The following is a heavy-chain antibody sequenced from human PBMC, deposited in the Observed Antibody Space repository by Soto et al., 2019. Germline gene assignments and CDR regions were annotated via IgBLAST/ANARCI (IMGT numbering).Heavy chain of an antibody. J-gene: IGHJ6*02. V-gene: IGHV1-8*01. CDR3: ARGEGIAARPGTYYYYGMDV. CDR2: MNPNSGNT. CDR1: GYTFTSYD. D-gene: IGHD6-6*01. Sequence: ASVKFSCKASGYTFTSYDINWVRQATGQGLEWMGWMNPNSGNTGYAQKFQGRVTMTRNTSISTAYMELSSLRSEDTAVYYCARGEGIAARPGTYYYYGMDVWGQGTTVTVSS.